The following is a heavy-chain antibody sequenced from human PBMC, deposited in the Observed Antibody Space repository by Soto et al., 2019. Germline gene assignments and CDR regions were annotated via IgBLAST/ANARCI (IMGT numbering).Heavy chain of an antibody. V-gene: IGHV1-69*01. Sequence: QVQLVQSGAEVRRTGSSVKVSCKASGGSFSYYAFSWVRQGPGQGLEWMGGIIHLFGTTKYAQTFQGRVTITADESTKIVYMELSSLRSEDTAVYYCARSGEAYYDVLTGYYKGSWFDPWGQGTLVTVSS. CDR1: GGSFSYYA. CDR3: ARSGEAYYDVLTGYYKGSWFDP. D-gene: IGHD3-9*01. CDR2: IIHLFGTT. J-gene: IGHJ5*02.